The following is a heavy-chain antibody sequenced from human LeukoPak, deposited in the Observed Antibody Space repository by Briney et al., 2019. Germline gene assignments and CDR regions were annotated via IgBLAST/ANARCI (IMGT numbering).Heavy chain of an antibody. CDR2: IYYSGST. V-gene: IGHV4-31*03. D-gene: IGHD2-8*01. Sequence: PSETLSLTCTVSGGSISSGGYYWSWIRQHPGKGLGWIGYIYYSGSTYYNPSLKSRVTISVDTSKNQFSLKLSSVTAADTAVYYCARRRVYLNYYYYYGMDVWGQGTTVTVSS. J-gene: IGHJ6*02. CDR3: ARRRVYLNYYYYYGMDV. CDR1: GGSISSGGYY.